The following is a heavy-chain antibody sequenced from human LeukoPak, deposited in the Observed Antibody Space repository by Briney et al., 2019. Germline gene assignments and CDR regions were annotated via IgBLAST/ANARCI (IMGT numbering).Heavy chain of an antibody. CDR2: ISWNSGSI. CDR1: GFTFDDYA. J-gene: IGHJ5*02. CDR3: AKDIRLSS. V-gene: IGHV3-9*01. Sequence: GRSLGLSCAASGFTFDDYAMHWVRQAPGKGLEWVSGISWNSGSIGYADSVKGRFTISRDNAKNSLYLQMNSLRAEDTALYYCAKDIRLSSWGQGTLVTVSS.